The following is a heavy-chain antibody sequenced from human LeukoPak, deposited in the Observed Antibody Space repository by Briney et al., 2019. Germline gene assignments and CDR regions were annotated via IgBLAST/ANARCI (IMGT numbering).Heavy chain of an antibody. V-gene: IGHV4-31*03. D-gene: IGHD2-15*01. CDR2: IYYSGST. CDR1: GGSISSGGYY. Sequence: SQTLSLTCTVSGGSISSGGYYWSWIRQHPGKGLEWVGYIYYSGSTYYNPSLKSRFTISVDTSKNQFSLKLSSVTAADTAVYYCARELLVTQAFDYWGQGTLVTVSS. CDR3: ARELLVTQAFDY. J-gene: IGHJ4*02.